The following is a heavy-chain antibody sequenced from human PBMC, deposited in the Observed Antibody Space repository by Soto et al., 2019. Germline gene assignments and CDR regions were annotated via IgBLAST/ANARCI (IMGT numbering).Heavy chain of an antibody. Sequence: PRGALKISLKGSGYSFSRYWISRGRQKPGKGLEWMGRIDPSDSYTNYSPSFQGHVTISADKSISTAYLQWSSLKASDTAMYYCASQITGADAFDIWGQGTMVTVSS. CDR1: GYSFSRYW. CDR2: IDPSDSYT. V-gene: IGHV5-10-1*01. D-gene: IGHD1-20*01. J-gene: IGHJ3*02. CDR3: ASQITGADAFDI.